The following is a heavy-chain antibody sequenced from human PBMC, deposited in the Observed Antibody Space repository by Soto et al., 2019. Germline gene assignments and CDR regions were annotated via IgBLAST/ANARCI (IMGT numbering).Heavy chain of an antibody. J-gene: IGHJ3*02. CDR1: GFTFSSYA. CDR2: TSSSGGST. CDR3: GRDPNGDYVSAFDI. Sequence: EVQLVESGGGSVQPGGSLRLCCAASGFTFSSYAMSWVRQAPGKGPGWVSGTSSSGGSTYYADSVKGRFTISRDNFKNTLYLQMNSLRAEDTALYYCGRDPNGDYVSAFDIWGQGTLVTVSS. D-gene: IGHD4-17*01. V-gene: IGHV3-23*04.